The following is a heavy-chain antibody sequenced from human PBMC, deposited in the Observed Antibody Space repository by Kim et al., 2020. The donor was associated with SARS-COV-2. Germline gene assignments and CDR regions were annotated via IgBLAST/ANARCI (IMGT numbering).Heavy chain of an antibody. D-gene: IGHD6-13*01. CDR1: GGSISSSSYY. J-gene: IGHJ6*02. CDR2: IYYSGST. V-gene: IGHV4-39*01. CDR3: ARRVSSSWYYYYYYYGMDV. Sequence: SETLSLTCTVSGGSISSSSYYWGWIRQPPGKGLEWIGSIYYSGSTYYNPSLKSRVTISVDTSKNQFSLKLSSVTAADTAVYYCARRVSSSWYYYYYYYGMDVWGQGTTVTVSS.